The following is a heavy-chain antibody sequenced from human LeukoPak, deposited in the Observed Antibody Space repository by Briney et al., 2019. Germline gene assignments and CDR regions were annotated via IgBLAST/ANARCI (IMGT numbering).Heavy chain of an antibody. D-gene: IGHD4-23*01. CDR1: GFTVSSNY. V-gene: IGHV3-53*01. CDR2: IYSGGST. Sequence: PGGSLRLSCAASGFTVSSNYMSWVRQAPGKGLEWVSVIYSGGSTYYADSVKGRFTISRDNSKNTLYLQMNSLRAEDTAVYYCARGDYGGNSYYFDYWGQGTLVTVSS. J-gene: IGHJ4*02. CDR3: ARGDYGGNSYYFDY.